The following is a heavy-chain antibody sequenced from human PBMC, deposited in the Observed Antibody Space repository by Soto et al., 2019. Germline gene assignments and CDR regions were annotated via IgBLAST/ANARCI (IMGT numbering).Heavy chain of an antibody. J-gene: IGHJ4*02. D-gene: IGHD5-12*01. CDR2: ISWNSGSI. V-gene: IGHV3-9*01. Sequence: EVQLVESGGGLVQPGRSLRLSCAASGFTFDDYAMHWVRQAPGKGLEWVSGISWNSGSIGYADSVKGRFTISRDNAKNSLYLQMNSLRAEDTALYYCAKDISVDIVATHFDYWGQGTLVTVSS. CDR3: AKDISVDIVATHFDY. CDR1: GFTFDDYA.